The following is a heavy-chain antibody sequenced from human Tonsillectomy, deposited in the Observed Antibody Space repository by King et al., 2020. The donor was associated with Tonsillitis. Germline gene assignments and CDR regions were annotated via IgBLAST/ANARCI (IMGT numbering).Heavy chain of an antibody. CDR2: IYWDDDK. D-gene: IGHD6-13*01. J-gene: IGHJ3*02. CDR3: ARLGYSSSWYRMTAFDI. CDR1: GFSLSTSGVG. Sequence: FTLKESGPTLVKPTQTLTLTCTFSGFSLSTSGVGVGWVRQPPEKALEWLALIYWDDDKRYSPSLKSRLTITKDTSKNQVVLTMTNMDPVDTATYYCARLGYSSSWYRMTAFDIWGQGTMVTVSS. V-gene: IGHV2-5*02.